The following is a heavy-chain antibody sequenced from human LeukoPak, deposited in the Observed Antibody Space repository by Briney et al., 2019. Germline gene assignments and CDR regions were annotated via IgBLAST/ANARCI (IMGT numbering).Heavy chain of an antibody. V-gene: IGHV3-7*01. Sequence: GGSLRLSCAASGFTVSSNYMSWVRQAPGKGLEWVANIKQDGSEKYYVDSVKGRFTISRDNAKNSLYLQMNSLRAEDTAVYYCARAYSNPGGWGQGTLVTVSS. CDR3: ARAYSNPGG. CDR2: IKQDGSEK. D-gene: IGHD4-11*01. J-gene: IGHJ4*02. CDR1: GFTVSSNY.